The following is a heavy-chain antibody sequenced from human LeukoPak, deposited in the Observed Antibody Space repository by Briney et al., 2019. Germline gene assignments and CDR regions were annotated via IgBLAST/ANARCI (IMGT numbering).Heavy chain of an antibody. D-gene: IGHD3-22*01. CDR2: INPYTGDA. Sequence: ASVKVSCKASGYTFTENYIHWVRQAPGHGLEWMGLINPYTGDANYTEKFQGRVTMTRDTSVSTAYMHLSRLRSDDTAVYCCARGKSGFSPWGQGTPVTVSS. CDR1: GYTFTENY. V-gene: IGHV1-2*02. J-gene: IGHJ4*02. CDR3: ARGKSGFSP.